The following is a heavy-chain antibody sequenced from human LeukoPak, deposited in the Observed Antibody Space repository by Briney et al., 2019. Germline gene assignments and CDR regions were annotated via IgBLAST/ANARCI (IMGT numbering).Heavy chain of an antibody. D-gene: IGHD3-22*01. Sequence: ASVNVSCKASGYTFTSYGISWVRQAPGQGLEWMGWISTYNGYTNYAKKLQGRVTMTTDTSTSTAYMELGGLRFDDTAVYYCARDSVWGGIYDSSGYSAAPMPYYYYGMDVWGQGTTVTVSS. CDR1: GYTFTSYG. J-gene: IGHJ6*02. CDR3: ARDSVWGGIYDSSGYSAAPMPYYYYGMDV. V-gene: IGHV1-18*01. CDR2: ISTYNGYT.